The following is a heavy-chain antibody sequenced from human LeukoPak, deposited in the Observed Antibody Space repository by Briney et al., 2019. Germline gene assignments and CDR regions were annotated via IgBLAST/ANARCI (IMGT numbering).Heavy chain of an antibody. Sequence: GGSLRLSCAASGFTFSSHDMNWVRQAPGKGLEWVSYISSGSGTIYYADSVKGRFTISRDNAKNSLYLQMNSLRAEDTAVYYCARDCKQQGEHGMDVWGQGTTVTVSS. CDR3: ARDCKQQGEHGMDV. V-gene: IGHV3-48*04. J-gene: IGHJ6*02. CDR2: ISSGSGTI. CDR1: GFTFSSHD. D-gene: IGHD6-13*01.